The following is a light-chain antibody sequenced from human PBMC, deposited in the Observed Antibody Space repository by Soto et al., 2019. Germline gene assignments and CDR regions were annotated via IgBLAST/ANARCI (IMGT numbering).Light chain of an antibody. V-gene: IGKV3-15*01. CDR2: DTS. J-gene: IGKJ4*01. CDR1: QSRSSN. Sequence: EIVLTQSPATLYVSPGARATLSCSASQSRSSNVAWYQQRPRQAPRLLIFDTSSRASDVPARFSGGGSGTEFTLTIASLQSEDFAIYYCQQYNHWPRMLSFGGGTQVELK. CDR3: QQYNHWPRMLS.